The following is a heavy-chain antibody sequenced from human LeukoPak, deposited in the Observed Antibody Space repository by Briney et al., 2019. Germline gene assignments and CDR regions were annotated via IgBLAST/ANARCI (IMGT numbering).Heavy chain of an antibody. CDR1: GGSISNSSYY. CDR2: IYYSGST. D-gene: IGHD1-26*01. J-gene: IGHJ4*02. V-gene: IGHV4-39*07. Sequence: SETLSLTCTVSGGSISNSSYYWGWIHRPPGKGLEWIGSIYYSGSTYYNPSLKSRVTISVDTSKNQFSLKRSSVTAADTAVYYCARWELSPDYFDYWGQGTLVTVSS. CDR3: ARWELSPDYFDY.